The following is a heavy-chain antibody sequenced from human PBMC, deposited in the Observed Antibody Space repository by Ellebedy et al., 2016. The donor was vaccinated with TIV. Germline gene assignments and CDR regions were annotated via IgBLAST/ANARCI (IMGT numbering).Heavy chain of an antibody. CDR1: GGSFSKYY. Sequence: MPSETLSLTCAVYGGSFSKYYWSWVRQPPGKGLEWIGEINESGKTNYNPSLTGRVTISVDPSKRQFSLNVTSVTAADTALYYCTRAVATDDWGQGTPVTVSS. D-gene: IGHD4-23*01. CDR3: TRAVATDD. CDR2: INESGKT. J-gene: IGHJ4*02. V-gene: IGHV4-34*01.